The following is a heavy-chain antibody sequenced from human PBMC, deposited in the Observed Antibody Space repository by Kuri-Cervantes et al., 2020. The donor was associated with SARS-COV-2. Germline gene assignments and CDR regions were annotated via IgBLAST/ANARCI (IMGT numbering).Heavy chain of an antibody. CDR2: ISYDGSNK. J-gene: IGHJ6*02. CDR3: AKGLGYYYGMDV. D-gene: IGHD6-6*01. CDR1: EFTFSPYG. Sequence: GESLKISCAASEFTFSPYGMQWVRQAPGKGLEWVAVISYDGSNKYYADSVKGRFTISRDNSKNTLYLQMNSLRAEDTAVYYCAKGLGYYYGMDVWGQGTTVTVSS. V-gene: IGHV3-30*18.